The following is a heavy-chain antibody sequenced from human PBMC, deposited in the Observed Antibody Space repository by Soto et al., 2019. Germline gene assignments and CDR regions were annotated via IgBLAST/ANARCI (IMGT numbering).Heavy chain of an antibody. V-gene: IGHV3-53*04. Sequence: GGSLRLSCAASGFTVSSNYMSWVRQAPGKGLEWVSVIYSGGSTYYADSVKGRFTISRHNSKNTLYLQMNSLRAEDTAVYYCARGYCSGGSCYSDYYYMDVWGKGTTVTVSS. CDR1: GFTVSSNY. D-gene: IGHD2-15*01. J-gene: IGHJ6*03. CDR3: ARGYCSGGSCYSDYYYMDV. CDR2: IYSGGST.